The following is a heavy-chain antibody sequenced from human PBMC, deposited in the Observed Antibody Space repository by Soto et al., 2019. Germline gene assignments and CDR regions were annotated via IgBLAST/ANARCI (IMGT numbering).Heavy chain of an antibody. D-gene: IGHD2-8*01. CDR3: ATNRQYYYYYYMDV. CDR1: GLTVSNNF. J-gene: IGHJ6*03. Sequence: GGSLRLSCAASGLTVSNNFMSWVRQAPGKGLEWVSLIYTGGSTYYADSVKGRFTISRDNSKNTLYLQMISLRAEDTAVYYCATNRQYYYYYYMDVWGIGTTVTSP. CDR2: IYTGGST. V-gene: IGHV3-66*01.